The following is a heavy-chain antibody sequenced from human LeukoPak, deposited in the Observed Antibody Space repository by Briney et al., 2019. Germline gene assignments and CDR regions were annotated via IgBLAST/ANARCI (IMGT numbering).Heavy chain of an antibody. Sequence: ASVKVSCKASGGTFSSYAISWVRQAPGQGLEWMGRIIPILGIANYAQKFQGRVTITADKSTSTAYMELSSLRSEDTAVYYCARVEYNWNDSYYYYGMDVWGQGTTVTVSS. D-gene: IGHD1-1*01. J-gene: IGHJ6*02. V-gene: IGHV1-69*04. CDR3: ARVEYNWNDSYYYYGMDV. CDR1: GGTFSSYA. CDR2: IIPILGIA.